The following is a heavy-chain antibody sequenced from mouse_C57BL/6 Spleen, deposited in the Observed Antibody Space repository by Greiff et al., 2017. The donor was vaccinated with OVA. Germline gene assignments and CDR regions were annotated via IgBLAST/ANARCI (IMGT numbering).Heavy chain of an antibody. CDR1: GYTFTSSG. CDR2: IYIGNGYT. V-gene: IGHV1-58*01. Sequence: VQLKESGAELVRPGSSVKMSCKTSGYTFTSSGINWVKQRPGQGLEWIGYIYIGNGYTEYNEKFKGKATLTSDTSSSTAYMQLSSLTSEDSAIYFCARSITTVVATEYFDYWGQGTTLTVSS. J-gene: IGHJ2*01. CDR3: ARSITTVVATEYFDY. D-gene: IGHD1-1*01.